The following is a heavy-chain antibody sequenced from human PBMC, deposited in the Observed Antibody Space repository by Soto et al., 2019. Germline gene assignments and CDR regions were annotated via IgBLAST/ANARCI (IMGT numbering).Heavy chain of an antibody. CDR2: IIPILGIA. D-gene: IGHD1-26*01. CDR3: ARDRGAKDAFDI. J-gene: IGHJ3*02. CDR1: GGTFSSYT. Sequence: QVQLVQSGAEVKKPGSSVKVSCKASGGTFSSYTISWVRQAPGQGLEWMGRIIPILGIANYAQKFQGRVTITADKSTSTACMELSSLRSEDTAVYYCARDRGAKDAFDIWGQGTMVTVSS. V-gene: IGHV1-69*08.